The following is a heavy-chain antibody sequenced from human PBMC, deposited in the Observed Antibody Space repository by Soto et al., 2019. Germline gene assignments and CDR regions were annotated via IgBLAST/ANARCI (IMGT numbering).Heavy chain of an antibody. Sequence: QVQLVQSGAKGRNPGSPGKVSAKALGGTFSGYAITGGRRPPGQGLEGRGGLIPIFGTTNYEQKFQGRVTITADESTSTAYMELNSLRSEDTAVYYCARVVTVVKSFHYWYFDLWGRGTLVTVSS. D-gene: IGHD2-15*01. CDR1: GGTFSGYA. CDR3: ARVVTVVKSFHYWYFDL. CDR2: LIPIFGTT. J-gene: IGHJ2*01. V-gene: IGHV1-69*12.